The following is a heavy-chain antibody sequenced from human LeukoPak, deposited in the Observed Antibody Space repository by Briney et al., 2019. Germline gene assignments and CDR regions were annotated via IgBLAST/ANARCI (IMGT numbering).Heavy chain of an antibody. Sequence: GLLRLSCAASGFTFSSYAMHWVRQAPGKGLEWVAVISYDGSNKYYADSVKGRFTISRDNSKNTLYLQMNSLRAEDTAVYYCARDFADQLPYDYWGQGTLVTVSS. CDR2: ISYDGSNK. CDR3: ARDFADQLPYDY. J-gene: IGHJ4*02. V-gene: IGHV3-30-3*01. D-gene: IGHD2-2*02. CDR1: GFTFSSYA.